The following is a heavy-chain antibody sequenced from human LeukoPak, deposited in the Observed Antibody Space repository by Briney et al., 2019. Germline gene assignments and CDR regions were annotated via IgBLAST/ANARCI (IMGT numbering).Heavy chain of an antibody. CDR2: IRGKAYGGTT. D-gene: IGHD5-12*01. CDR3: TRDIVATMGFDY. Sequence: GGSLRLSCEASGFTFSSYWMSWVRQAPGKGLEWVGFIRGKAYGGTTEYAASVKGRFTISRDDSKSIAYLQMNSLKTEDTAVYYCTRDIVATMGFDYWGQGTLVTVSS. CDR1: GFTFSSYW. J-gene: IGHJ4*02. V-gene: IGHV3-49*04.